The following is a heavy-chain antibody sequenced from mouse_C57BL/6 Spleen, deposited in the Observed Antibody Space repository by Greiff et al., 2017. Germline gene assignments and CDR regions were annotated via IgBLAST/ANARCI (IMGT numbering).Heavy chain of an antibody. J-gene: IGHJ3*01. CDR3: ARNDYGNYAWFAY. CDR1: GFSLTSYG. V-gene: IGHV2-2*01. Sequence: QVQLQQSGPGLVQPSQCLSITCTVSGFSLTSYGVHWVRQSPGKGLEWLGVIWSGGSTDYNAAFISRLSISKDNSKGQVFFKMNSLQADDTAIYYCARNDYGNYAWFAYWGQGILVTVSA. CDR2: IWSGGST. D-gene: IGHD2-1*01.